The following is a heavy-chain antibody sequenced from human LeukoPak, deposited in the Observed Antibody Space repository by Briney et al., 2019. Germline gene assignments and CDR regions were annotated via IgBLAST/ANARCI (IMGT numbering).Heavy chain of an antibody. J-gene: IGHJ4*02. V-gene: IGHV3-23*01. CDR2: ISGSGGST. Sequence: PGGSLRLSCAASGFTFSSYAMSWVRQAPRKGLDWVSAISGSGGSTYYADSVKGRFTISRDNSKNTLYLQMNNLRAEDTAIYYCAKDHPPRITVGDTLGYFDYWGQGTLVTVSS. CDR3: AKDHPPRITVGDTLGYFDY. D-gene: IGHD6-19*01. CDR1: GFTFSSYA.